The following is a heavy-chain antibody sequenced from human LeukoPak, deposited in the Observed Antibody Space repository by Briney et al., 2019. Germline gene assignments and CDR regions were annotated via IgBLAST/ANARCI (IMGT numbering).Heavy chain of an antibody. J-gene: IGHJ6*03. V-gene: IGHV3-30*02. CDR3: AKDGRDSIYYYYYMDV. D-gene: IGHD4-11*01. CDR1: GFNFSSYG. CDR2: IRYDGSNK. Sequence: GGSLRLSCAAAGFNFSSYGMHWVRQVPGKGLEWVAFIRYDGSNKFYADSVKGRFTISRDNSKNTLYLQMNSLRAEDTAVYYCAKDGRDSIYYYYYMDVWGKGTTVTVSS.